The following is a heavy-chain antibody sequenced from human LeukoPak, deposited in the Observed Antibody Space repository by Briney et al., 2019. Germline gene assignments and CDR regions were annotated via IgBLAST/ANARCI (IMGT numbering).Heavy chain of an antibody. Sequence: SETLSLTCTVSGYSISSGYYWAWIRQPPGKGLEWIGSIYHSGSTYYNPSLKSRVTISVDTSKNQFSLKLSSVTAADTAVYYCASFDYGGNPDDYWGQGTLVTVSS. CDR2: IYHSGST. D-gene: IGHD4-23*01. CDR1: GYSISSGYY. J-gene: IGHJ4*02. CDR3: ASFDYGGNPDDY. V-gene: IGHV4-38-2*02.